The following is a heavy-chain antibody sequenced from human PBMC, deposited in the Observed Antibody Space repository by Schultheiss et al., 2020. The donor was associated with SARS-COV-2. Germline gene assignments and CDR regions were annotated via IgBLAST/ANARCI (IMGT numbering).Heavy chain of an antibody. CDR1: GFTVSSNY. D-gene: IGHD1-26*01. CDR3: ARGGFGGSYSPSYFDY. Sequence: GGSLRLSCAASGFTVSSNYMSWVRQAPGKGLEWVAVISYDGSNKYYADSVKGRFTISRDNSKNTLYLQMSSLRAEDTAVYYCARGGFGGSYSPSYFDYWGQGTLVTVSS. CDR2: ISYDGSNK. V-gene: IGHV3-30*03. J-gene: IGHJ4*02.